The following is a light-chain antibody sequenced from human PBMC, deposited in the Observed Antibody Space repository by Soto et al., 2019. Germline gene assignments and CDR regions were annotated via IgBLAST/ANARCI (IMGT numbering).Light chain of an antibody. CDR2: DVS. CDR3: SSYRTSNTRQIV. CDR1: SSDVGGYNY. Sequence: QSVQTQPASVSGSPGQSITISCTGTSSDVGGYNYVSWYQHHPGKAPKLMIYDVSNRPSGVSNRFSGSKSGNTASLSISGLQPEDEADYYCSSYRTSNTRQIVCGTGTKVTVL. J-gene: IGLJ1*01. V-gene: IGLV2-14*03.